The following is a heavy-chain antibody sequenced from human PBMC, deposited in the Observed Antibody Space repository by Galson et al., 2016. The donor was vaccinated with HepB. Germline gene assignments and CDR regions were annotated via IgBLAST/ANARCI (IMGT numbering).Heavy chain of an antibody. Sequence: SVKVSCKASGGTFSSYPISWVRQAPGQGLEWMGGILPIFGTANYAQEFQGRVTITADASTSTSSMELTSLRSEDTAVYYCAATYYDYIWGSGGAYFDLWGRGTLVTVSS. V-gene: IGHV1-69*13. D-gene: IGHD3-16*01. CDR1: GGTFSSYP. J-gene: IGHJ2*01. CDR2: ILPIFGTA. CDR3: AATYYDYIWGSGGAYFDL.